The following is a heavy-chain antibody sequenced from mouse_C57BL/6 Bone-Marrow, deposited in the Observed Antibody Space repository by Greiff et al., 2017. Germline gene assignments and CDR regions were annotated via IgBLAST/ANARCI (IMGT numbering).Heavy chain of an antibody. Sequence: QVHVKQSGAELVKPGASVKISCKASGYAFSSYWMNWVKQRPGKGLEWIGQIYPGDGDTNYNGKFKGKATLTADKSSSTAYMQLSSLTSEDSAVYFCARGGYYAVGFAYWGQGTLVTVSA. V-gene: IGHV1-80*01. D-gene: IGHD2-3*01. CDR3: ARGGYYAVGFAY. CDR1: GYAFSSYW. J-gene: IGHJ3*01. CDR2: IYPGDGDT.